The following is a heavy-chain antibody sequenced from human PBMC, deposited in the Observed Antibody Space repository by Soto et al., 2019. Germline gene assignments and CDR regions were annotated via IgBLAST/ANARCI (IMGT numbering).Heavy chain of an antibody. CDR3: ARAYTGRLPRRADYYYAMDV. D-gene: IGHD2-2*02. J-gene: IGHJ6*02. V-gene: IGHV3-13*05. CDR2: IGAARDP. CDR1: VFTFSNFD. Sequence: HPWGSLRLSCATSVFTFSNFDMHWVRQVPGKGLEWVSAIGAARDPYYLGSVKGRFTISRENAKNSVYLQMNDLRAGDSAVYYCARAYTGRLPRRADYYYAMDVWGQGTTVTVSS.